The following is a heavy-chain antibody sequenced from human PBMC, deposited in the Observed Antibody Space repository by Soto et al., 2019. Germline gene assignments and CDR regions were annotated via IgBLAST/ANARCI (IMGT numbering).Heavy chain of an antibody. CDR2: IRQDGSEK. V-gene: IGHV3-7*01. CDR3: ARVGVVVVAAASYDYYYYMDV. D-gene: IGHD2-15*01. J-gene: IGHJ6*03. CDR1: GFTFSQFW. Sequence: EVQLVESGGGLVQPGGSLRLSCAASGFTFSQFWMTWVRQAPGKGLEWVANIRQDGSEKYYVDSVKGRLTISRENAKNLLFLQMNSLGVEDTAVYYCARVGVVVVAAASYDYYYYMDVWGKGTAVTVSS.